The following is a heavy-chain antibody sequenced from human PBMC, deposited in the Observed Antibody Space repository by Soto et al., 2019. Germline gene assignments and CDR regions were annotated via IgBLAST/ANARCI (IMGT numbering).Heavy chain of an antibody. V-gene: IGHV1-18*01. D-gene: IGHD6-13*01. Sequence: SVKVSCKASGYTFTSYGISWVRQAPGQGLEWMGWISAYNGNTNYAQKLQGRVTMTTDTSPSTAYMELRSLKSDDTAVYYCARDRGRSSWYYALNDYWGQGTLVTVSS. J-gene: IGHJ4*02. CDR3: ARDRGRSSWYYALNDY. CDR2: ISAYNGNT. CDR1: GYTFTSYG.